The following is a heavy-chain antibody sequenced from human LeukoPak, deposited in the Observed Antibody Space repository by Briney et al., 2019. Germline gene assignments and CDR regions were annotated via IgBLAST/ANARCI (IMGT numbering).Heavy chain of an antibody. J-gene: IGHJ5*02. V-gene: IGHV3-66*01. Sequence: GGSLRLSCVVSGLTVSNNYMSWVRQAPGKGLEWVSVIYSDGTTRNADSMKGRFTISRDNSKNTVYLQMDSLRAEDTAVYYCARDKDAWGQGTLVTVSS. CDR3: ARDKDA. CDR2: IYSDGTT. CDR1: GLTVSNNY.